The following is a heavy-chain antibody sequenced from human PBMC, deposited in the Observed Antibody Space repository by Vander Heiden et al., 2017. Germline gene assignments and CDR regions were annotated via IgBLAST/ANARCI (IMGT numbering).Heavy chain of an antibody. CDR3: TTGGSYSAFDI. D-gene: IGHD1-26*01. J-gene: IGHJ3*02. Sequence: EVQLVESGGGLVKPGGSLRLSCEVSGFTSTTAWMNWVRQAPGKGLEWVGRIKSKAEGGATDYDAPVKGRVTISRDDSENKVYLQMNSLKSEDTAVYYCTTGGSYSAFDIWGQGTMVTVSS. CDR2: IKSKAEGGAT. CDR1: GFTSTTAW. V-gene: IGHV3-15*07.